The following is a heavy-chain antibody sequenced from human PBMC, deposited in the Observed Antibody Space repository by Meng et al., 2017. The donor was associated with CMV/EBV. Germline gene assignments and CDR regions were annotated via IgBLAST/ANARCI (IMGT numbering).Heavy chain of an antibody. D-gene: IGHD2/OR15-2a*01. V-gene: IGHV1-8*01. CDR2: MNPNSGNT. Sequence: ASVKVSCKASGYTLTSYDINWVRQATGQGLEWMGWMNPNSGNTGYAQNFQGRVTMTRNTSINTAYMELSSLRSEDTAVYYCARVSGGAYGMDVWGQGTTVTVSS. CDR3: ARVSGGAYGMDV. J-gene: IGHJ6*02. CDR1: GYTLTSYD.